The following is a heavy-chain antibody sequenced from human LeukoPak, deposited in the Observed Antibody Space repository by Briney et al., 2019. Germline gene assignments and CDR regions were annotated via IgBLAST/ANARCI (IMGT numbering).Heavy chain of an antibody. CDR1: GDSISSGDYY. Sequence: SETLSLTCTVSGDSISSGDYYWSWIRQPAGKGLEWIGRISSSGSTNYNPSLKSRVTISVDTSKNQFSLKLSSVTAADTAVYYCARPDYYGSGSYYSAFDIWGQGTMVTVSS. CDR3: ARPDYYGSGSYYSAFDI. CDR2: ISSSGST. D-gene: IGHD3-10*01. V-gene: IGHV4-61*02. J-gene: IGHJ3*02.